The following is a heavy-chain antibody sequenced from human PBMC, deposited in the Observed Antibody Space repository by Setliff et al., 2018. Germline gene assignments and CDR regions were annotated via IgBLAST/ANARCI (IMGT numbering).Heavy chain of an antibody. CDR1: GYTFTGYY. CDR3: ARGGYSGSYDFDY. Sequence: ASVKVSCKASGYTFTGYYMHWVRQAPGQGLEWMGWINPNSGGTNYAQKFQGWVTMTRDTSISTAYMELGRLRSDDTAVYYCARGGYSGSYDFDYWGQGTLATVSS. J-gene: IGHJ4*02. CDR2: INPNSGGT. D-gene: IGHD1-26*01. V-gene: IGHV1-2*04.